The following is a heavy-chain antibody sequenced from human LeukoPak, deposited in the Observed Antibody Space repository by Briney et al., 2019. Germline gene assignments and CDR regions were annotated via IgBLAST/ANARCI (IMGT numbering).Heavy chain of an antibody. V-gene: IGHV4-31*03. D-gene: IGHD3/OR15-3a*01. CDR1: GGSISSGGYY. CDR2: IYYSGST. CDR3: ARDDLEDWFDP. J-gene: IGHJ5*02. Sequence: PSETLSLTCTVSGGSISSGGYYWSWIRQHPGKGLEWIGYIYYSGSTYYNPSLKSRVTISVDTSKNQFSLKLGSVTAADTAVYYCARDDLEDWFDPWGQGTLVTVSS.